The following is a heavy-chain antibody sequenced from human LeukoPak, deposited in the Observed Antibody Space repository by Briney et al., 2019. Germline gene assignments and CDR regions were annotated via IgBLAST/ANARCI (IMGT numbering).Heavy chain of an antibody. J-gene: IGHJ4*02. CDR1: GGSFIGYY. CDR2: INHSGST. CDR3: ARDFSTYSSSWDY. Sequence: SETLSLTCAVYGGSFIGYYWSWIRQPPGKGLEWIGEINHSGSTNCNPSLKSRVTISVDTSKNQFSLKLSSVTAADTAVYYCARDFSTYSSSWDYWGQGTLVTVSS. D-gene: IGHD6-13*01. V-gene: IGHV4-34*01.